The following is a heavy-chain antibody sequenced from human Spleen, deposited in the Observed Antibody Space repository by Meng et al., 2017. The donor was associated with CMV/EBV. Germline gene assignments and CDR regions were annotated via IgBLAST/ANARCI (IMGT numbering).Heavy chain of an antibody. V-gene: IGHV4-59*01. CDR2: VYYSGST. J-gene: IGHJ6*02. CDR1: GDPISSYY. CDR3: ARSHSANWYNGMDV. Sequence: GSLRLSCNVSGDPISSYYWNWIRLSPGRGLEWIGYVYYSGSTNCNPSLKSRVTISVETSKNYFSLNLSSVTAADTALYYCARSHSANWYNGMDVWGLGTTVTVSS. D-gene: IGHD4/OR15-4a*01.